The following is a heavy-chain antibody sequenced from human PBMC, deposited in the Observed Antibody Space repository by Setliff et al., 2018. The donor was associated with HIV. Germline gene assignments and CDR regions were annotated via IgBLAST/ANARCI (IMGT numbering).Heavy chain of an antibody. D-gene: IGHD2-15*01. CDR1: GGSIISSVHY. Sequence: PSETLSLTCSVSGGSIISSVHYWGWIRQPPGKGLEWIGSIDYSGSTYYNPSLKSRVNIFIDTSKNQQSLKLSSVTAADTAVYYCVRHHDSDFSGDPDWFDPWGQGILVTVSS. J-gene: IGHJ5*02. CDR2: IDYSGST. CDR3: VRHHDSDFSGDPDWFDP. V-gene: IGHV4-39*01.